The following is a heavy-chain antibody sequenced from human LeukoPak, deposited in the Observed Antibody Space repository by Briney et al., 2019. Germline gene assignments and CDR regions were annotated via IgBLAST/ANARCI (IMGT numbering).Heavy chain of an antibody. CDR1: VLSLSSYD. V-gene: IGHV3-21*01. D-gene: IGHD2-2*01. CDR3: ARADCFSTTCYLRSSWFDP. CDR2: ISTTSTYI. Sequence: NPGGSLRLSCAASVLSLSSYDMNWVRQAPGKGLEWVSSISTTSTYIYYRYSVKGRFTISRDNARNSLYMQMNGLRAEDTADYYCARADCFSTTCYLRSSWFDPWGQGTLVTVSS. J-gene: IGHJ5*02.